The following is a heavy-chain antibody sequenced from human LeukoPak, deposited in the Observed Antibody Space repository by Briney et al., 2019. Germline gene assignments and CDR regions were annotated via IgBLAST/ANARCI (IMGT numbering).Heavy chain of an antibody. CDR1: GYSFTTYW. V-gene: IGHV5-51*01. J-gene: IGHJ3*02. D-gene: IGHD2-2*01. Sequence: GESLKISCKTSGYSFTTYWIAWVRQMPGKGLEWMGIIYPGDSDTRYKPSFQGQITISAEKSLSTAYLQWNSLKASDTAMYYCARPLGYCSRTSCYDAFDIWGQGTMVTVFS. CDR2: IYPGDSDT. CDR3: ARPLGYCSRTSCYDAFDI.